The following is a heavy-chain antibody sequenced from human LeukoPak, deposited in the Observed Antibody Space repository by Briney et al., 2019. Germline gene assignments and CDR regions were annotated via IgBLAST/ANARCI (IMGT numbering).Heavy chain of an antibody. D-gene: IGHD6-6*01. CDR2: INHSGST. Sequence: SETLSLTCAVYGGSFSGCYWSWIRQPPGKGLEWIGEINHSGSTNYNPSLKSRVTISVDTSKNQFSLKLSSVTAADTAVYYCAREWSSSSNNTFDYWGQGTLVTVSS. J-gene: IGHJ4*02. V-gene: IGHV4-34*01. CDR1: GGSFSGCY. CDR3: AREWSSSSNNTFDY.